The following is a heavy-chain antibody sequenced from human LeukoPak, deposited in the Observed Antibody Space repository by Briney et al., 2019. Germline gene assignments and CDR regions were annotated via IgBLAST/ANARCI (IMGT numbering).Heavy chain of an antibody. D-gene: IGHD5-12*01. CDR1: GYTFTGYY. V-gene: IGHV1-2*02. CDR2: INPNSGGT. J-gene: IGHJ4*02. Sequence: ASVKVSCKASGYTFTGYYMHWVRQAPGQGLEWMGWINPNSGGTNYAQKFQGRVTMTRDTSISTAYMELSRLRSDDTAVYYCATLIIGRSGYPWSFDYWGQGTLVTVSS. CDR3: ATLIIGRSGYPWSFDY.